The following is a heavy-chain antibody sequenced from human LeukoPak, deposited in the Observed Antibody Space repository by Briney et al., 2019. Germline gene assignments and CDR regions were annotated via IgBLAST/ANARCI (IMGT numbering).Heavy chain of an antibody. J-gene: IGHJ6*03. CDR3: AARYCSGGSCYTNYYYYYYMDV. D-gene: IGHD2-15*01. Sequence: GGSLRLSCAASGFTFSNYSMNWVRQAPGKGLEWVSSISSNSKYIYYADSVKGRFTISRDNAKNSLYLQMNSLRAEDTAVYYRAARYCSGGSCYTNYYYYYYMDVWGKGTTVTVSS. CDR2: ISSNSKYI. V-gene: IGHV3-21*04. CDR1: GFTFSNYS.